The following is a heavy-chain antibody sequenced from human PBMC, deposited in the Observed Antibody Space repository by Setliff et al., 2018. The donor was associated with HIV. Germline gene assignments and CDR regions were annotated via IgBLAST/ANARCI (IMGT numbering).Heavy chain of an antibody. CDR1: RGTFRNSA. V-gene: IGHV1-69*13. D-gene: IGHD3-16*01. CDR2: IITLFGEA. Sequence: SVKVSCKASRGTFRNSAINWVRQAPGQGLVWMGGIITLFGEANYAQKFQGRVTITADESTITAYMELNSLRSDDAAVYYCARQPYYDDDGTNLPSEWRVLGWGQGTLVTVSS. J-gene: IGHJ4*02. CDR3: ARQPYYDDDGTNLPSEWRVLG.